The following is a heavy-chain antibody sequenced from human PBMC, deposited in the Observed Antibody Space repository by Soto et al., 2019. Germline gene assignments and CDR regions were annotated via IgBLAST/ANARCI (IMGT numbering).Heavy chain of an antibody. J-gene: IGHJ4*02. D-gene: IGHD3-16*02. CDR2: FDPEDGEP. CDR3: ATDHRRSDYVWGSYRYRRAAEETTFGY. V-gene: IGHV1-24*01. Sequence: QFQLVQSGAEVKKPGASVKVSCKVSGYTLKELSMHWLRQAHGKGLEWMGGFDPEDGEPIYAQKFQGRVTMTEDTATYTADMELSSLRSEDTAVYYCATDHRRSDYVWGSYRYRRAAEETTFGYWGQGTLVTVSS. CDR1: GYTLKELS.